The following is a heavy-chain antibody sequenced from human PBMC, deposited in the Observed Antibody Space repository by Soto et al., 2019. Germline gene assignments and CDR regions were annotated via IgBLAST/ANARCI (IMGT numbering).Heavy chain of an antibody. CDR3: ARVDFGGNSYYFDY. CDR1: GFTFSDYG. CDR2: VWFDGSIQ. Sequence: PGGSLRLSCVASGFTFSDYGIHWVRQAPDKGLEWVAGVWFDGSIQYYGDSVKGPFTISRDNSNNTVDLQMTNLRAEDTAVYYCARVDFGGNSYYFDYWGQGTPVTVSS. J-gene: IGHJ4*02. D-gene: IGHD1-7*01. V-gene: IGHV3-33*01.